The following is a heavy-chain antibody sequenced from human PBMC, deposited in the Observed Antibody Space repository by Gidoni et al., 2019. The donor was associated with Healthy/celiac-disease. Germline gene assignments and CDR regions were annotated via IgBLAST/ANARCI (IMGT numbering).Heavy chain of an antibody. V-gene: IGHV3-43D*04. CDR2: ISWDGGST. Sequence: EVQLVEYGGVVVQTGGSMRRSCAASGFTCDDDAMHWDRQAPGKGLEWVSLISWDGGSTYYADAVKGRFTISRDNSKNSLYLQMNSLRAEATALYYCASVSVRRGNGGCYVWVDYWCQGTLVPVSS. D-gene: IGHD3-16*01. CDR1: GFTCDDDA. J-gene: IGHJ4*02. CDR3: ASVSVRRGNGGCYVWVDY.